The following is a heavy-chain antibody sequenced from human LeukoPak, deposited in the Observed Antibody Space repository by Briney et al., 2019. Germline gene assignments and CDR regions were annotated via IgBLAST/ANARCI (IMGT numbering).Heavy chain of an antibody. V-gene: IGHV1-8*01. Sequence: ASVKVSCKASGYTFTTYDITWVRQATGQGLEWMGWMNPNSGDTAYAQKFQGRVAMTRDTSIGTAYMELSSLRSEDTAVYYCARGLGDYYDTSTYYYAVPAHWGQGTLVTVSS. J-gene: IGHJ4*02. D-gene: IGHD3-22*01. CDR3: ARGLGDYYDTSTYYYAVPAH. CDR2: MNPNSGDT. CDR1: GYTFTTYD.